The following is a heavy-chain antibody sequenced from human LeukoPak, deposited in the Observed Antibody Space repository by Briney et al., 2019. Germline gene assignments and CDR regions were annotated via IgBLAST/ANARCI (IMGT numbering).Heavy chain of an antibody. Sequence: PGGSLRLSCAASGFTFDDYTMHWVRQPPGKALEWVSLISWDGRRTNYADSMKGRFTISRDNSKNSLYLQMDSLRTEDTALYYCAKHDGRGYSYGFIDYWGQGALVTVSS. CDR1: GFTFDDYT. CDR3: AKHDGRGYSYGFIDY. CDR2: ISWDGRRT. V-gene: IGHV3-43*01. J-gene: IGHJ4*02. D-gene: IGHD5-18*01.